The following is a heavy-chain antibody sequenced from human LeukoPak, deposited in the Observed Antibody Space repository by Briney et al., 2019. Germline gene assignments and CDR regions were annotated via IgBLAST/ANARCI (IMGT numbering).Heavy chain of an antibody. J-gene: IGHJ5*02. V-gene: IGHV1-2*02. D-gene: IGHD4-11*01. CDR2: INPNSGGT. CDR3: ARGSTVTTVWFDP. CDR1: GYTFTGYY. Sequence: ASVKVSCKASGYTFTGYYMHWVRQAPGQGLEWMGWINPNSGGTNYAQKFQGRVTMTRDTSISTAYMELSRLRSDDTAVYYCARGSTVTTVWFDPWGQGTLVTVSS.